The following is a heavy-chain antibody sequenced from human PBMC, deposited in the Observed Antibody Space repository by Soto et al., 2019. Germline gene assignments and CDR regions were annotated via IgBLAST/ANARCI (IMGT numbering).Heavy chain of an antibody. J-gene: IGHJ5*02. V-gene: IGHV4-59*01. CDR1: GDSIRASY. Sequence: QVQLQESGPGLVMPSETLSLTCTVSGDSIRASYWSWVRQPPGKGLEWIGYISVSASTKYNPSLKSRITMSLETSKNQFSLRLTSVTAADKDFYYCARSGTYSGYDSIYFGLWGQGTLVTVSS. CDR3: ARSGTYSGYDSIYFGL. D-gene: IGHD5-12*01. CDR2: ISVSAST.